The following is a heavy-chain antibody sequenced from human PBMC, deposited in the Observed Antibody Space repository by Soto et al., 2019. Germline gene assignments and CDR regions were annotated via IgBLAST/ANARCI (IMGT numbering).Heavy chain of an antibody. CDR2: ISGSGGSA. CDR3: AKGKAIAGTDY. J-gene: IGHJ4*02. V-gene: IGHV3-23*01. D-gene: IGHD2-15*01. CDR1: GFTFSSYV. Sequence: GGSLRLSCTVSGFTFSSYVMSWVRQAPGKGLEWVSAISGSGGSAYYADSVKGRFTISRDNSKNTLYLQMNSLRAEDTAVYYWAKGKAIAGTDYWGQGTLVTVS.